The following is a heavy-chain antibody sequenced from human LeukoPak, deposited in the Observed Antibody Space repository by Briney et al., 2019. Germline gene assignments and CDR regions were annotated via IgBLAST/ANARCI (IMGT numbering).Heavy chain of an antibody. Sequence: SETLSLTCTVSGGSISSSSYYWGWIRQPPGRGLEWIGGTYYSGSTYYNPSLKSRVTISVDTSKNQFSLKLSSVTAADTAVYYCARAPPTTVVTPFDYWGQGTLVTVSS. J-gene: IGHJ4*02. CDR1: GGSISSSSYY. CDR3: ARAPPTTVVTPFDY. D-gene: IGHD4-23*01. CDR2: TYYSGST. V-gene: IGHV4-39*07.